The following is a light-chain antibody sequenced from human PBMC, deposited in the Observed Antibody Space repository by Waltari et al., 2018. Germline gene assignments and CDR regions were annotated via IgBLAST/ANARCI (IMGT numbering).Light chain of an antibody. CDR2: SGT. J-gene: IGLJ2*01. CDR3: CSYAGIYIFVV. Sequence: QQPRGRAPRLMVSSGTEPAASAPERFAGSKSGNTASLTISGLQAEDEAYYYCCSYAGIYIFVVFCGGTKLTVL. V-gene: IGLV2-11*03.